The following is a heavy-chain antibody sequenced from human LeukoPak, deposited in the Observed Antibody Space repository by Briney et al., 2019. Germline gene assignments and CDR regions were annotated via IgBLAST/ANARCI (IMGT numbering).Heavy chain of an antibody. CDR2: INNDGSST. J-gene: IGHJ4*02. D-gene: IGHD2-15*01. Sequence: GGSLRLTCASSGFTFSFYWMHWVRQAPGKGLVWVSRINNDGSSTSYAGSVKGRFTISRDNAKNRLYLQMNNLRAEDTAVYYCARDNEYCTGGTCRLDYWGQGALVTVSS. CDR1: GFTFSFYW. V-gene: IGHV3-74*01. CDR3: ARDNEYCTGGTCRLDY.